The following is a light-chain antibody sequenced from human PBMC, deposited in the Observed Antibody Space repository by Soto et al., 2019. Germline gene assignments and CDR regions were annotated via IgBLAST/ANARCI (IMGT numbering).Light chain of an antibody. J-gene: IGLJ2*01. CDR1: SSDVGGYNY. Sequence: QSALTQPASVSGSAGQSITISCTGTSSDVGGYNYVSWYQQHPGKATKLMIYDVSNRPSGVSNHFSGSKSGNMASLTISGLQAEDEADYYCSSYTSSSTIVVLGGGTERT. V-gene: IGLV2-14*01. CDR2: DVS. CDR3: SSYTSSSTIVV.